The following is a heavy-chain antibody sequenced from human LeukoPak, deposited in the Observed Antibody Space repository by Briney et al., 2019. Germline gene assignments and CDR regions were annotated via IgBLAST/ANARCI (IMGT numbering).Heavy chain of an antibody. Sequence: GGSLRLSCAASGFTFSSYWMHWVRQAPGKGLVWVSRINSDGSSTSYADSVKGRYTISRDNAKNTLYLQMNSLRAEDTAVYYCAKRGDIVVVVAATFFDYWGQGTLVTVSS. J-gene: IGHJ4*02. D-gene: IGHD2-15*01. CDR1: GFTFSSYW. V-gene: IGHV3-74*01. CDR3: AKRGDIVVVVAATFFDY. CDR2: INSDGSST.